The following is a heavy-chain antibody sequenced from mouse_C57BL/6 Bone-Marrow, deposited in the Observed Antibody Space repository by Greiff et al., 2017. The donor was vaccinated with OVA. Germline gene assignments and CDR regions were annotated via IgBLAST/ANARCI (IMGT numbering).Heavy chain of an antibody. Sequence: EVKLMESGGGLVKPGGSLKLSCAASGFTFSDYGMHWVRQAPEKGLEWVAYISSGSSTIYYEDTVKGRFTISRDNAKNTLFLQMTSLRSEDTAMYYCASTVVAFDFWGQGTTLTVSS. CDR2: ISSGSSTI. D-gene: IGHD1-1*01. CDR3: ASTVVAFDF. V-gene: IGHV5-17*01. J-gene: IGHJ2*01. CDR1: GFTFSDYG.